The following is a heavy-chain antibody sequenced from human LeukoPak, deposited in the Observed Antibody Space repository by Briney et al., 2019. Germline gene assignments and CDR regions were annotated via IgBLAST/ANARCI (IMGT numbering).Heavy chain of an antibody. J-gene: IGHJ4*02. D-gene: IGHD6-13*01. CDR1: GYTFTSYD. V-gene: IGHV1-8*01. CDR2: MNPNSGNT. Sequence: ASVKVSCKASGYTFTSYDINWLRQATGQGLEWMGWMNPNSGNTGYAQKFQGRVTMTRNTSISTAYMELSSLRSEDTAVYYRARSLGVAAAGTIDYWGQGTLVTVSS. CDR3: ARSLGVAAAGTIDY.